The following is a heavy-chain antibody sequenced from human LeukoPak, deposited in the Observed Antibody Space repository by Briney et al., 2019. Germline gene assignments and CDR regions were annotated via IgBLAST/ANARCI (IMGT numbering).Heavy chain of an antibody. V-gene: IGHV3-33*06. J-gene: IGHJ4*02. CDR3: AKELVWGSYRYYFDY. CDR1: GFTFSRYG. Sequence: GGSLRLSCAASGFTFSRYGMHWVRQAPGKRLEWVAVIWYDGSNKYYADSVKGRFTISRDNSKNTLYLQMNSLRAEDTAVYYCAKELVWGSYRYYFDYWGQGTLVTVSS. D-gene: IGHD3-16*02. CDR2: IWYDGSNK.